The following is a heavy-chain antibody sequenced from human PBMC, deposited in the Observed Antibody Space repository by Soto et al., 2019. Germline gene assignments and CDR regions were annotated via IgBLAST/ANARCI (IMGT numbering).Heavy chain of an antibody. V-gene: IGHV3-23*01. J-gene: IGHJ4*02. D-gene: IGHD6-13*01. CDR2: ISGSGGST. CDR1: GFTFSSYA. Sequence: EVQLLESGGGLLQPGGSLRLSCAASGFTFSSYAMSWVRQAPRKGLEWVSAISGSGGSTYYADSVKGRFTISRDNSKNRLYLQMNSLRAEDTAVYYCAKDLLRGIAGPYDYWGQGTLVTVSS. CDR3: AKDLLRGIAGPYDY.